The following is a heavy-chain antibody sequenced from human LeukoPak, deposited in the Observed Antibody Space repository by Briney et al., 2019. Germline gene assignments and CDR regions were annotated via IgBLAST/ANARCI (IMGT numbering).Heavy chain of an antibody. CDR1: GFTFSSYS. V-gene: IGHV3-48*01. D-gene: IGHD4-17*01. J-gene: IGHJ5*02. CDR3: ARDQYDYGDYDGGS. Sequence: GGSLRLSCAASGFTFSSYSMNWVCQAPGKGLEWVSYISSSSSTIYYADSVKGRFTISRDNAKNSLYLQMNSLRAEDTAVYYCARDQYDYGDYDGGSWGQGTLVTVSS. CDR2: ISSSSSTI.